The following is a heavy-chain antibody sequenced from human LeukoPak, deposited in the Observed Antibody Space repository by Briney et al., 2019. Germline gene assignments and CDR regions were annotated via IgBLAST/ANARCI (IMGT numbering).Heavy chain of an antibody. V-gene: IGHV1-46*01. CDR3: ARGGGWGSSGYYYAAYHTVHYFDY. Sequence: GASVKVSCKASGYTFTSYYMHWVRQAPGQGLEWMGIINPSGGSTSYAQKFRGRVTMTRDTSTSTVYMELSSLRSEDTAVYYCARGGGWGSSGYYYAAYHTVHYFDYWGQGTLVTVSS. J-gene: IGHJ4*02. CDR2: INPSGGST. D-gene: IGHD3-22*01. CDR1: GYTFTSYY.